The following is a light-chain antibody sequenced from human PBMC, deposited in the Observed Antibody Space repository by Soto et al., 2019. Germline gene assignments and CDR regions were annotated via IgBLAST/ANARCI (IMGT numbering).Light chain of an antibody. V-gene: IGKV1-39*01. CDR2: AAS. Sequence: DIQMTQSPSSLSASVGDRVTITCRASQSISTYLNWYQQKPGKSPNLLIYAASTLQSGVPSRFSGSGSGTDFTLTISRLQFEDFASYYCQQSYRIPPTFGQGTKLESK. CDR3: QQSYRIPPT. CDR1: QSISTY. J-gene: IGKJ2*01.